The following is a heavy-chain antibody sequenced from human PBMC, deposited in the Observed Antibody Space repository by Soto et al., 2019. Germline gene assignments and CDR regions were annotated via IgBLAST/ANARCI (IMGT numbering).Heavy chain of an antibody. CDR3: ARDXNFIFDDFAYMRWNFDP. Sequence: PSETLSLTCTVTGGSINAYYWSWIRQSAGKGLEWIGRVYTTGSTNYNPSLKSRVTISVDTSRNQFSLSLRSVTAADTAVYYCARDXNFIFDDFAYMRWNFDPWGQGTLVTVSS. CDR2: VYTTGST. CDR1: GGSINAYY. V-gene: IGHV4-4*07. J-gene: IGHJ5*02. D-gene: IGHD3-3*02.